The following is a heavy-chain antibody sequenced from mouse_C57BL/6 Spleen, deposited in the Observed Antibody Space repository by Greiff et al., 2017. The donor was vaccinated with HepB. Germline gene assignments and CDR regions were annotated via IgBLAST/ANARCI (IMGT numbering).Heavy chain of an antibody. Sequence: QVQLQQPGAELVMPGASVKLSCKASGYTFNSYWMHWVKQRPGQGLEWIGEIDPSDSYTNYNQKFKGKSTLTVDKSSSTAYMQLSSLTSEDSAVYYCARSGTTVVATDAMDYWGQGTSVTVSS. CDR3: ARSGTTVVATDAMDY. V-gene: IGHV1-69*01. CDR1: GYTFNSYW. D-gene: IGHD1-1*01. J-gene: IGHJ4*01. CDR2: IDPSDSYT.